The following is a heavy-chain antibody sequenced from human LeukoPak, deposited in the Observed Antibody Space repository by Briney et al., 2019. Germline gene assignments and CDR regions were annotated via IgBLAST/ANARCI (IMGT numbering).Heavy chain of an antibody. V-gene: IGHV4-30-2*01. D-gene: IGHD3-3*01. CDR3: ARATYYDFWSGYYTGKNWFDP. Sequence: SETLSLTCTVSGGSISSGGYYWSWIRQPPGKGLEWIGYIYHSGSTYYNPSLKSRVTISVDRSKNQFSLKLSSVTAADTAVYYCARATYYDFWSGYYTGKNWFDPWGQGTLVTVSS. CDR1: GGSISSGGYY. J-gene: IGHJ5*02. CDR2: IYHSGST.